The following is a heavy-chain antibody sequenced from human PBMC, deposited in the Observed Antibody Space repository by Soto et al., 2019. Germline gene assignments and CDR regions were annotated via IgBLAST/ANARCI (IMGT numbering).Heavy chain of an antibody. CDR1: GYTFTSYA. V-gene: IGHV1-3*01. CDR2: INAGNGNT. J-gene: IGHJ3*02. CDR3: ARVISSSWSSDAFDI. D-gene: IGHD6-13*01. Sequence: GPSVKVSCKASGYTFTSYAMHWVRQAPGQRLEWMGWINAGNGNTKYSQKFQGRVTITRDTSASTAYMELSSLRSEDTAVYYCARVISSSWSSDAFDIWGQGTMVTV.